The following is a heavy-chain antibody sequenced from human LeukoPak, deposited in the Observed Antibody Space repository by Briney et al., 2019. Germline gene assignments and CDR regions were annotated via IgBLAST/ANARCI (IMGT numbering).Heavy chain of an antibody. CDR3: ARFPIYGDSHFDY. Sequence: PSETLSLTCTVSGGSISSYYWSWIRQPPGKGLEWIGYIYYSGSTNYNPSLKSRVTISVDTSKNQFSLKLSSVTAADTAVYYCARFPIYGDSHFDYWGQGTLVTVSS. V-gene: IGHV4-59*01. D-gene: IGHD4-17*01. CDR1: GGSISSYY. J-gene: IGHJ4*02. CDR2: IYYSGST.